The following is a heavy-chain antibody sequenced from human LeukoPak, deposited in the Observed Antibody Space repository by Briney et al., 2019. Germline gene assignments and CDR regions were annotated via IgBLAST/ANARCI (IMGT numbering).Heavy chain of an antibody. V-gene: IGHV4-4*02. CDR1: GGSISSSNW. J-gene: IGHJ6*02. CDR2: IYHSGST. D-gene: IGHD5-18*01. CDR3: ARDTAMVPGPFYYYYYGMDV. Sequence: SETLSLTCAVSGGSISSSNWWSWVLQPPGKGLEWIGEIYHSGSTNYNPSLKSRVTISVDKSKNQFSLKLSSVTAADTAVYYCARDTAMVPGPFYYYYYGMDVWGQGTTVTVSS.